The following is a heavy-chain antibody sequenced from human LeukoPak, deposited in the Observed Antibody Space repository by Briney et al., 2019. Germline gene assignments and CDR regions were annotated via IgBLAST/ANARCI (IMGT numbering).Heavy chain of an antibody. CDR1: GSTFIDYG. CDR2: IYSGGST. V-gene: IGHV3-53*01. J-gene: IGHJ4*02. CDR3: ARDLSG. Sequence: PGGSLRLSCIGSGSTFIDYGMHWVRQAPGKGLEWVSVIYSGGSTYYADSVKGRFTISRDNSKNTLYLQMNSLRAENTAVYYCARDLSGWGQGTLVTVSS.